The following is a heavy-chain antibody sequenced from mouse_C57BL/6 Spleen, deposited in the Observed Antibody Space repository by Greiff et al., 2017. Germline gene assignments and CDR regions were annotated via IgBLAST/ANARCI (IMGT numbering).Heavy chain of an antibody. V-gene: IGHV1-82*01. D-gene: IGHD2-1*01. CDR1: GYAFSSSW. CDR2: IYPGDGYT. Sequence: QVQLQQSGPELVKPGASVKISCKASGYAFSSSWMNWVKQRPGKGLEWIGRIYPGDGYTNYNGKFKGKATLTAYKSSSTAYMQLSSLTSEDSAVYFCAISDGNTWFAYWGQGTLVTVSA. J-gene: IGHJ3*01. CDR3: AISDGNTWFAY.